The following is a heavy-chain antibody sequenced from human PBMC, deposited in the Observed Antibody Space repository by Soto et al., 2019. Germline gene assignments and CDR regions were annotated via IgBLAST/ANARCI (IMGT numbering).Heavy chain of an antibody. Sequence: SETLSLTCAVSGYSISSYYYWGWIRQPPGKGLEWIGSIYHSGSTYYNPSLESRVTTSLDTSKNQVSLKLSSVTAADTAMYFCARERDSEYCSGLNFDYWGKGPLVTVSS. J-gene: IGHJ4*02. D-gene: IGHD3-10*01. CDR3: ARERDSEYCSGLNFDY. CDR2: IYHSGST. CDR1: GYSISSYYY. V-gene: IGHV4-38-2*02.